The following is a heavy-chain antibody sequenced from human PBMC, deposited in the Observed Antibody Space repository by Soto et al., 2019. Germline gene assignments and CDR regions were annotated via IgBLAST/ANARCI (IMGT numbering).Heavy chain of an antibody. D-gene: IGHD3-3*01. V-gene: IGHV1-18*01. CDR2: ISAYNGNT. J-gene: IGHJ5*02. CDR1: GYSFTSYG. CDR3: ARDPYYDFWSGSNWFDP. Sequence: GASVKVSCTAAGYSFTSYGISWGRQAPGQGLEWMGWISAYNGNTNYAQKLQGRVTITRDTSASTAYMELSSLRSEDTAVYYCARDPYYDFWSGSNWFDPWGQGTLVTVSS.